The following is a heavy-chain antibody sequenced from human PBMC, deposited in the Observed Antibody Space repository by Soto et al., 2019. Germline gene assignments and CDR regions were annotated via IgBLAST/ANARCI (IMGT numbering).Heavy chain of an antibody. D-gene: IGHD2-21*02. CDR2: IYYSGST. CDR1: GGSISSGGYY. CDR3: ARGISGGNSAEDV. V-gene: IGHV4-31*03. J-gene: IGHJ6*02. Sequence: PSETLSLTCTVCGGSISSGGYYWSWIRQHPGKGLEWIGYIYYSGSTYYNPSLMSRVTISVDTSKNQFSLKVSSVTAADTAGYYCARGISGGNSAEDVWGQGTTVTVSS.